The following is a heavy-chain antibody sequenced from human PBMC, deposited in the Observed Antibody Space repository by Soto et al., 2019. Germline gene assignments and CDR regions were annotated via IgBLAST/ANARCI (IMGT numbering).Heavy chain of an antibody. CDR3: AHSPIVGATYEYYFDY. CDR1: GFSLSTSGVG. CDR2: IYWDDDK. Sequence: QITLKESGPTLVKPTQTLTLTCTFSGFSLSTSGVGVGWIRQPPGKALEWLALIYWDDDKRYSPSLKSRLTITKDTSKNQVVLTMTNMEPVDTATYYCAHSPIVGATYEYYFDYWGQGTLVTVSS. V-gene: IGHV2-5*02. J-gene: IGHJ4*02. D-gene: IGHD1-26*01.